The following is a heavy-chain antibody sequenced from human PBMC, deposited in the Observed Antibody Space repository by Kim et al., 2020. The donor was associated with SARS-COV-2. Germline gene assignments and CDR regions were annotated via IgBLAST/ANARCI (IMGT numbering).Heavy chain of an antibody. CDR3: SLHSDRAYYYGMDV. CDR1: GFTFGDYA. Sequence: GGSLRLSCTASGFTFGDYAMSWFRQAPGKGLEWVGFIRSNAYGGSTEYVASVIARFTITSDDSKSIAFLQLNSLNTEDTAVSYCSLHSDRAYYYGMDVWG. J-gene: IGHJ6*01. CDR2: IRSNAYGGST. V-gene: IGHV3-49*03.